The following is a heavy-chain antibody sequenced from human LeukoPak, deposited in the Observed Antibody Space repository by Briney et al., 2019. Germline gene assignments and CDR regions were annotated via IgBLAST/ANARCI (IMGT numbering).Heavy chain of an antibody. V-gene: IGHV1-69*13. Sequence: ASVKVSCKASGGTFSSYAISWVRQAPGQGLEWMGGIIPIFGTANYAQKFQGRVTITADESTSTAYMELSSLRSEDTAVYYCARDVNSSGWYGTIPDYWGQGTLVTVSS. CDR1: GGTFSSYA. CDR3: ARDVNSSGWYGTIPDY. D-gene: IGHD6-19*01. J-gene: IGHJ4*02. CDR2: IIPIFGTA.